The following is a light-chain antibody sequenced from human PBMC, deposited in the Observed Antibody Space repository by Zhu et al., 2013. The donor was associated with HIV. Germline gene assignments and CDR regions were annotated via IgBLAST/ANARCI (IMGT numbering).Light chain of an antibody. CDR3: GTWDSSLSVGI. CDR2: DNN. CDR1: SSNIGNNY. J-gene: IGLJ2*01. V-gene: IGLV1-51*01. Sequence: QSVLTQPPSVSAAPGQKVTISCSGSSSNIGNNYVSWYQQLPGTAPKLLIYDNNKRPSGIPDRFSGSKSGTSATLAITALQTGDEADYYCGTWDSSLSVGIFGGGTKLTVL.